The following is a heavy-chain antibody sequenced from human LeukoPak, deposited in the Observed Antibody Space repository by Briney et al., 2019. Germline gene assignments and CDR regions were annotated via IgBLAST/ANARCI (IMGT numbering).Heavy chain of an antibody. CDR3: AREVNYGDYGDNAFDI. J-gene: IGHJ3*02. V-gene: IGHV4-39*07. CDR2: IYYSGDT. CDR1: GDSISRSHYY. D-gene: IGHD4-17*01. Sequence: SETLSLTCTVSGDSISRSHYYWGWIRQPPGKGLEWIGSIYYSGDTYYTPSLKSRVTISLDTSNNQFSLRLSSVTATDTAVYYCAREVNYGDYGDNAFDIWGQGTMVTVSS.